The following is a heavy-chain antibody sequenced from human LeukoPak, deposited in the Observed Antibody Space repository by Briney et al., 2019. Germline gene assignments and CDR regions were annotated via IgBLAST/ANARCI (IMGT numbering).Heavy chain of an antibody. V-gene: IGHV3-23*01. CDR3: AKGHYYGSGSLDY. CDR2: IGGRDGST. Sequence: GGSLRLSCAASGFAFSSYGMSWVRQAPGKGLEWVSAIGGRDGSTYYADSVKGRFTISRDNCKNTLYVQMNSLRAEDTAVYYCAKGHYYGSGSLDYWGQGTLVTVSS. D-gene: IGHD3-10*01. CDR1: GFAFSSYG. J-gene: IGHJ4*02.